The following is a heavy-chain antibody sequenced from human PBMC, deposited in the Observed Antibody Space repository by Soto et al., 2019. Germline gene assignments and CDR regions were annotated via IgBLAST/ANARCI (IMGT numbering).Heavy chain of an antibody. CDR1: GFSLSNARMG. J-gene: IGHJ6*02. CDR3: ARITVPAAWEGEGGMDV. D-gene: IGHD2-2*01. V-gene: IGHV2-26*01. CDR2: IFSNDEK. Sequence: QVTLKESGPVLVKPTETLTLTCTVSGFSLSNARMGVSWIRQPPGKALEWLAHIFSNDEKFYSKFLKSRLTNSTATSKSQVVLTMTNMDPVDTATYYCARITVPAAWEGEGGMDVWGQGTTVTVSS.